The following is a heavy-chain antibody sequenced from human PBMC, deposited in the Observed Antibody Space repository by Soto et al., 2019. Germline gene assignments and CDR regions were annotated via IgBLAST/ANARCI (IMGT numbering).Heavy chain of an antibody. CDR2: INDDGIST. D-gene: IGHD1-1*01. Sequence: GGSLRLSCAASGFTFSMYWMHWVRQVPGKGPEWVSRINDDGISTNYADSVKGRFTISTDNAKNTLYLQMNALRVEDTAVYYCTRGPRSTSTGTGAFWGQGTLVTVSS. J-gene: IGHJ4*02. CDR1: GFTFSMYW. CDR3: TRGPRSTSTGTGAF. V-gene: IGHV3-74*01.